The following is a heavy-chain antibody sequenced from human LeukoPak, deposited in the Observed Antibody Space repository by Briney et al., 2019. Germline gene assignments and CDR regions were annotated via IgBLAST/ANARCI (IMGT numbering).Heavy chain of an antibody. CDR2: INHSGST. CDR1: GGSFSGYY. V-gene: IGHV4-34*01. J-gene: IGHJ5*02. Sequence: SETLSLTCAVYGGSFSGYYWSWIRQPPGKGLEWIGEINHSGSTNYNPSLKSRVTISVDTSTNQLSLKLSSVTAADTAVYYCARDSGTTGEVKFDPWGQGTLVTVSS. CDR3: ARDSGTTGEVKFDP. D-gene: IGHD3-10*01.